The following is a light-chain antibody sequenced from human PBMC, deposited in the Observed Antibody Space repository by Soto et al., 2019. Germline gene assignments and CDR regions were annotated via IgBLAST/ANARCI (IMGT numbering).Light chain of an antibody. CDR1: SSNIGAGYD. J-gene: IGLJ2*01. CDR2: GNN. V-gene: IGLV1-40*01. CDR3: QSYDSSLSGSV. Sequence: QAVVTQPPSVSGAPGQRVTISCTASSSNIGAGYDVHWYQHLPGTAPKLLIYGNNNRPSGVPDRFSGSKSGTSASLAITGLQAEDEADYYCQSYDSSLSGSVFGGGTQLTVL.